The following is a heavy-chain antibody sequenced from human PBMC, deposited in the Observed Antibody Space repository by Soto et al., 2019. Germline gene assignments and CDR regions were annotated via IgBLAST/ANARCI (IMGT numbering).Heavy chain of an antibody. D-gene: IGHD1-7*01. CDR1: GFTFSDFE. V-gene: IGHV3-30-3*01. CDR2: ISYDGSNQ. Sequence: QVQLVESGGGVVQPGRSLRLSCSASGFTFSDFEMYWIRQAPGKGLDWVSFISYDGSNQYYAGSVKGRFTISRDNSKNTLFLLMSSLRPEDTAVYFCATRTGTAPRFDFWGQGTLVTVSS. J-gene: IGHJ4*02. CDR3: ATRTGTAPRFDF.